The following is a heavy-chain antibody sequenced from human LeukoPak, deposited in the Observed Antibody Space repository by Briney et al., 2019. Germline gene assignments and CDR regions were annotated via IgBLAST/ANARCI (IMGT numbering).Heavy chain of an antibody. D-gene: IGHD6-13*01. Sequence: GGSLRLSCAASGFTFSDYYMSWIRQAPGKGLEWVSYISSSGSTIYYADSVKGRFTISRDNAKNSLYLQMNSLRAEDTAVYYCACTGIAGYSSSPVDYWGQGTLVTVSS. CDR3: ACTGIAGYSSSPVDY. J-gene: IGHJ4*01. CDR1: GFTFSDYY. CDR2: ISSSGSTI. V-gene: IGHV3-11*01.